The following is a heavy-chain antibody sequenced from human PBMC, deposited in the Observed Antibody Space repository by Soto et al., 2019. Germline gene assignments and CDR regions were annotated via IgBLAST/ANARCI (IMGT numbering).Heavy chain of an antibody. D-gene: IGHD3-3*01. CDR2: MNPICGGT. J-gene: IGHJ4*02. V-gene: IGHV1-46*01. CDR3: ARLLGVYNTQPFWLGYFDY. Sequence: ASVKVSCKASGYNFIGQHIHWVRQAPGQGLEWTGVMNPICGGTTYAQKFQGRVVMTSDASTSTVYVELSSLTSEDTAIYFRARLLGVYNTQPFWLGYFDYWGQGTLVTVSS. CDR1: GYNFIGQH.